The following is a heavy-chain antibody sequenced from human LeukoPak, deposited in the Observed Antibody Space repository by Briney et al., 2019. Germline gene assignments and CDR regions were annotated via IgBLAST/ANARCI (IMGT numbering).Heavy chain of an antibody. D-gene: IGHD2-15*01. CDR2: INNDGSST. V-gene: IGHV3-74*01. J-gene: IGHJ5*02. CDR3: ARDASLYCSGGSCYGANWFDP. Sequence: PGGSLRLSCAASAFTFSSYWMHWVRQAPGKGLVWVSRINNDGSSTTYEDSVKGRFTISRDNAKNTLYLQMNSLRAEDTAVYYCARDASLYCSGGSCYGANWFDPWGQGTLVTVSS. CDR1: AFTFSSYW.